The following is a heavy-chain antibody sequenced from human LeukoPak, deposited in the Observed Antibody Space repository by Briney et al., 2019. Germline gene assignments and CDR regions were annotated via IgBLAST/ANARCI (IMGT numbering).Heavy chain of an antibody. CDR1: GFTFGSYA. CDR2: ISGSGTNT. J-gene: IGHJ4*02. D-gene: IGHD6-25*01. V-gene: IGHV3-23*01. CDR3: AKNLYSSGWLLGN. Sequence: GGSLRLSCAASGFTFGSYAMSWVRQAPGKGLEWVSGISGSGTNTYYADSVKGRFTISRDNSKNTLYLQMNSLRADDTAVYYCAKNLYSSGWLLGNWGQGTLVTVSS.